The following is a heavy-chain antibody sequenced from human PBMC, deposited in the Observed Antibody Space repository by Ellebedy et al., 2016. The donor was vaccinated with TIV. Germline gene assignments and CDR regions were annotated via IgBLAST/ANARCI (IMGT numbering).Heavy chain of an antibody. CDR3: ASPGYYGPFDH. Sequence: GESLKISCEASGFTVSASYLSWIRQAPGKGLEWVSTIYSGGSTNYADYAKGRFTISRHSSKNMLYLQMNPLRLEDTAVYYCASPGYYGPFDHWGRGTLVTVSS. CDR1: GFTVSASY. D-gene: IGHD3-3*01. CDR2: IYSGGST. J-gene: IGHJ4*01. V-gene: IGHV3-53*04.